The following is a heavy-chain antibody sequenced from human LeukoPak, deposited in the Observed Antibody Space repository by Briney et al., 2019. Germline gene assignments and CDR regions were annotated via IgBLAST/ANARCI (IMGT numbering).Heavy chain of an antibody. Sequence: GGSLRLSCAASGFTFSSYAMHWVRQAPGKGLEWVAVISYDGSNKYYADSVKGRFTISRDNSKNTPYLQMNSLRAEDTAVYYCARDRESSSWYGWFDPWGQGTLVTVSS. CDR2: ISYDGSNK. V-gene: IGHV3-30*04. CDR1: GFTFSSYA. J-gene: IGHJ5*02. CDR3: ARDRESSSWYGWFDP. D-gene: IGHD6-13*01.